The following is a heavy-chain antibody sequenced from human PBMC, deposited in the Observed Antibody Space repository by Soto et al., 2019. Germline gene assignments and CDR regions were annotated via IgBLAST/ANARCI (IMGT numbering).Heavy chain of an antibody. V-gene: IGHV1-3*01. CDR2: INAGNGNT. D-gene: IGHD3-10*01. J-gene: IGHJ6*02. Sequence: QVQLVQSGAEVKKPGASVKVSCKASGYTFTSYAMHWVRQAPGQRLEWMGWINAGNGNTKYSQKFQGRVTITRDTSASTAYMELSSLRSEDTAVYYCASDYYGSGSYLYYSYYGMDVWGQGTTVTVSS. CDR1: GYTFTSYA. CDR3: ASDYYGSGSYLYYSYYGMDV.